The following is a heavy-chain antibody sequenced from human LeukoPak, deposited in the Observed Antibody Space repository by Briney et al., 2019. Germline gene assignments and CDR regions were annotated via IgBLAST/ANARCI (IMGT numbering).Heavy chain of an antibody. Sequence: PGGSLRLSCAASGFTFSSYSMDWVRQAPGKGLEWVSSISSSSSYIYYADSVKGRFTISRDNAKNSLYLQMNSLRAEDTAVYYCARDPFLGAFDIWGQGTMVTVSS. CDR3: ARDPFLGAFDI. CDR1: GFTFSSYS. J-gene: IGHJ3*02. D-gene: IGHD2/OR15-2a*01. CDR2: ISSSSSYI. V-gene: IGHV3-21*01.